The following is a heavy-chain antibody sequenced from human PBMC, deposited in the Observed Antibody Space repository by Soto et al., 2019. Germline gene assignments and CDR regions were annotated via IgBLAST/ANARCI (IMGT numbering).Heavy chain of an antibody. Sequence: QVQLVESGGGVVQPGGSPRLSCAASGFIFTSYGMQWVRQSPGEGLEWVATTANDGSAQYYADSVKGRFTISRDNSKNTLFLQMNSLRPEDTGVYYCAKSTGGSSWYPPDHWGQGTLVTVSS. CDR1: GFIFTSYG. D-gene: IGHD6-13*01. CDR2: TANDGSAQ. J-gene: IGHJ4*02. V-gene: IGHV3-30*18. CDR3: AKSTGGSSWYPPDH.